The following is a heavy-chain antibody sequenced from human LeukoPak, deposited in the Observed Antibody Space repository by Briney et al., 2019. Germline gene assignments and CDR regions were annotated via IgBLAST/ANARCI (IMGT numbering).Heavy chain of an antibody. Sequence: PSETLSLTCTVSGGSISKYYWSWIRQPPGKGLEWIGYIYSSGSTNYNPSLKSRVTISVDTSKNQFSLKLSSVTAADTAVYYCARDGKSGRGDYWGQGTLVTVSS. J-gene: IGHJ4*02. CDR3: ARDGKSGRGDY. D-gene: IGHD1-26*01. CDR2: IYSSGST. V-gene: IGHV4-59*01. CDR1: GGSISKYY.